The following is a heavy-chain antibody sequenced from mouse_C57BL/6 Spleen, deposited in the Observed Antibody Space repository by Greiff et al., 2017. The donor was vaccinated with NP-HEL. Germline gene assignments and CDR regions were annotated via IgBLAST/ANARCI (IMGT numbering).Heavy chain of an antibody. CDR1: GYTFTSYW. Sequence: QVQLQQPGAELVRPGTSVKLSCKASGYTFTSYWMHWVKQGPGQGLEWIGVIDPSDSYTNYNQKFKGKATLTVDTSSSTAYMQLSSLTSEDSAVYYCARDYGSSYVPFDYWGQGTTLTVSS. D-gene: IGHD1-1*01. V-gene: IGHV1-59*01. J-gene: IGHJ2*01. CDR3: ARDYGSSYVPFDY. CDR2: IDPSDSYT.